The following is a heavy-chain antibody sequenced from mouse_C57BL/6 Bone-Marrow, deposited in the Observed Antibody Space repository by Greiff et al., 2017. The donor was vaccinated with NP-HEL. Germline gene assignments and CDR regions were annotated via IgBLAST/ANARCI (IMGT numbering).Heavy chain of an antibody. Sequence: QVQLKQSGAELVKPGASVKLSCKASGYTFTSYWMHWVKQRPGRGLEWIGRIDPNSGGTKYNEKFKSKATLTVDKPSSTAYMQLSSLTSEDSAVYYCARCGDPNDYDEGVDYWGQGTSVTVSS. J-gene: IGHJ4*01. CDR1: GYTFTSYW. V-gene: IGHV1-72*01. CDR2: IDPNSGGT. D-gene: IGHD2-4*01. CDR3: ARCGDPNDYDEGVDY.